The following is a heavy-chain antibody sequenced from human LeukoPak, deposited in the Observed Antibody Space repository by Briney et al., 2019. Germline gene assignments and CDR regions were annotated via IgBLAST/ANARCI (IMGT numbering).Heavy chain of an antibody. J-gene: IGHJ2*01. CDR1: GFTFSSYS. CDR3: ARDPLEGSWYFDL. Sequence: GGYLRLSCAASGFTFSSYSVNWVRQAPGKGLEWVSFISSTSTYIYYADSVKGRFTISRDNAKNSLFLQMNSLRAEDTAVYYCARDPLEGSWYFDLWGRGTLVTVSS. CDR2: ISSTSTYI. D-gene: IGHD5-24*01. V-gene: IGHV3-21*01.